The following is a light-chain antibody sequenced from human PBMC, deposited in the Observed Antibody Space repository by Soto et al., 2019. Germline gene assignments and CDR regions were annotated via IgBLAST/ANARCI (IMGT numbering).Light chain of an antibody. J-gene: IGKJ1*01. Sequence: EIVLTQSPGTLSLSPGERATLSCRVSQSVSSTFLAWYQQKPGQAPRLLVYGASSRATGIPDRFSGSGSGTDFTLTISRLEPEDFAVYYCQQYENSPWTFGQGTKVEI. CDR1: QSVSSTF. CDR3: QQYENSPWT. CDR2: GAS. V-gene: IGKV3-20*01.